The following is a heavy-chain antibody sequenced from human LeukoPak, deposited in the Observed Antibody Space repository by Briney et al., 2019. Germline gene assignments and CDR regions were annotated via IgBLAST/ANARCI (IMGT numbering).Heavy chain of an antibody. V-gene: IGHV3-23*01. Sequence: GGFLRLSCAASGFTFSSYSMNWVRQAPGKGLEWVSAISSDNTYYADSVKGRFTISRDNSKSTLYLQMNSLRAEDTAIYYCAKRTVAFDYWGQGTLVTVSS. CDR3: AKRTVAFDY. J-gene: IGHJ4*02. D-gene: IGHD3/OR15-3a*01. CDR1: GFTFSSYS. CDR2: ISSDNT.